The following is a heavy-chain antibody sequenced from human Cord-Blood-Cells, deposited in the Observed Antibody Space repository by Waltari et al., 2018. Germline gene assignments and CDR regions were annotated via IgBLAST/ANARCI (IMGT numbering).Heavy chain of an antibody. V-gene: IGHV4-34*01. CDR2: INHSGST. Sequence: QVQLQQWGAGLLKPSETLSLTCAVYGGSFSGYYWSWIRQPPGKGLEWIGEINHSGSTNYHPSLKSRVNIAVDTSKHQFSLKLSSVTAADTAVYYCARGSDYDFWSGYYGDYYYGMDVWGQGTTVTVSS. CDR3: ARGSDYDFWSGYYGDYYYGMDV. J-gene: IGHJ6*02. CDR1: GGSFSGYY. D-gene: IGHD3-3*01.